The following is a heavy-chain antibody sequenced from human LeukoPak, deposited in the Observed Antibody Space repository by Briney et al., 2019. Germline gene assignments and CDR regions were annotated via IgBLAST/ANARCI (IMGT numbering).Heavy chain of an antibody. Sequence: PGGSLRLSCAASGFTFSNAWMSWVRQAPGKGLEWVGRIKSKTDGGTTDYAAPVKGRFTISRDDSKNTLYLQMNSLKTEDTAVYYCTTDFVWFGELPLYWGQGTLVTVSS. V-gene: IGHV3-15*01. CDR2: IKSKTDGGTT. CDR1: GFTFSNAW. D-gene: IGHD3-10*01. CDR3: TTDFVWFGELPLY. J-gene: IGHJ4*02.